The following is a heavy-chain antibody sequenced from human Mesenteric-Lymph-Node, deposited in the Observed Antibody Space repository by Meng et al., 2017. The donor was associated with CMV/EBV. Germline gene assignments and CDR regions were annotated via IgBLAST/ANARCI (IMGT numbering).Heavy chain of an antibody. CDR3: ARDSTPGLYYYGMDV. Sequence: GGSLRLSCAASGFTFSSYSMNWVRQAPGKGLEWVSSISSSSTYIYYADSVKARFTVSRDNAKNSLYLQMNSLRAEATAIYYCARDSTPGLYYYGMDVWGQGTTVTVSS. J-gene: IGHJ6*02. V-gene: IGHV3-21*01. D-gene: IGHD1-14*01. CDR2: ISSSSTYI. CDR1: GFTFSSYS.